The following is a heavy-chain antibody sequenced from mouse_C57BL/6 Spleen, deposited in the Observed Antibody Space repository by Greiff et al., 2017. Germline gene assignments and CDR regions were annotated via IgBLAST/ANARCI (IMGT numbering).Heavy chain of an antibody. CDR3: ARDGDGNYFDY. V-gene: IGHV5-16*01. CDR2: INYDGSST. D-gene: IGHD2-1*01. CDR1: GFTFSDYY. Sequence: EVKVVESEGGLVQPGSSMKLSCTASGFTFSDYYMAWVRQVPEKGLEWVANINYDGSSTYYLDSLKSRFIIARDNAKNILYLQMSSLKSEDTATYYCARDGDGNYFDYWGQGTTLTVSS. J-gene: IGHJ2*01.